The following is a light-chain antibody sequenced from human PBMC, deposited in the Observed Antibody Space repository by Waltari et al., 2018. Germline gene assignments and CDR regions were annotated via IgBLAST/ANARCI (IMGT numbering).Light chain of an antibody. J-gene: IGLJ3*02. CDR1: SSHVGTYNL. CDR3: CSYVGSSTLM. V-gene: IGLV2-23*02. CDR2: DVT. Sequence: QSALTPPASVSGSPGQSITLSCTGSSSHVGTYNLFSWYQQQPGKVPKLLIYDVTKRPSGVSNRFSGSKSGNTASLTISGLQAEDEADYYCCSYVGSSTLMFGGGTKLTVL.